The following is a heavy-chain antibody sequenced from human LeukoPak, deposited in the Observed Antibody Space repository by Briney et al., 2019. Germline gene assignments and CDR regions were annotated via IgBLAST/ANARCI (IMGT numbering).Heavy chain of an antibody. D-gene: IGHD5-24*01. CDR1: GYIFTPHH. CDR3: AMSVEMAPIPSFDY. Sequence: ASVKVSCKTSGYIFTPHHIHWMRQAPGQGLELLGWVSAANNPEYSQKFQGRVVITRDASATTSYLELNSPRSEDTAVYYCAMSVEMAPIPSFDYWGQGTLVTVSS. V-gene: IGHV1-3*01. J-gene: IGHJ4*02. CDR2: VSAANNP.